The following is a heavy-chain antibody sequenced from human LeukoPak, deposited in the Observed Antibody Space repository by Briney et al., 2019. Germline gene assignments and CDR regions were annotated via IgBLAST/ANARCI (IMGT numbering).Heavy chain of an antibody. CDR3: ARDFNVGSTSCYAGVCYYYYYMDV. J-gene: IGHJ6*03. CDR2: MNSNSGNT. D-gene: IGHD2-2*01. Sequence: GASVKVSCKASGYTFTSHGINWVRQATGQGLEWMGWMNSNSGNTGYAQKFQGRVTMTRNTSISTAYMELSSLRSEDTAVYYCARDFNVGSTSCYAGVCYYYYYMDVWGKGTTVTVSS. V-gene: IGHV1-8*01. CDR1: GYTFTSHG.